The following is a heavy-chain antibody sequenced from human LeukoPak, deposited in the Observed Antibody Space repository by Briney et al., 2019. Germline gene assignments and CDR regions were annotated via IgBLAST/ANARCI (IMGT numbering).Heavy chain of an antibody. D-gene: IGHD1-14*01. V-gene: IGHV4-34*01. J-gene: IGHJ6*02. Sequence: SETLSLTCAVYGGSFSGYYWSWIRQPPGKGLEWIGEIYHSGSTNYNPSLKSRVTISVDKSKNQFSLKLSSVTAADTAVYYCARDRSFSCYYGMDVWGQGTTVTVSS. CDR2: IYHSGST. CDR1: GGSFSGYY. CDR3: ARDRSFSCYYGMDV.